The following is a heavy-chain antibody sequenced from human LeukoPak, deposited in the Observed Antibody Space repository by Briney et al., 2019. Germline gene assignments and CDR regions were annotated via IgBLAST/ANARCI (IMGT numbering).Heavy chain of an antibody. CDR2: MNPNSGNT. Sequence: GASVKVSCKASGYTFTSYDINWVRQATGQGLEWMGWMNPNSGNTGYAQKFQGRVTMTRNTSISTAYMELSSLRPEDTAVYYCARATKYQLLWGYYYYYMDVWGKGTTVTVSS. CDR1: GYTFTSYD. V-gene: IGHV1-8*01. D-gene: IGHD2-2*01. J-gene: IGHJ6*03. CDR3: ARATKYQLLWGYYYYYMDV.